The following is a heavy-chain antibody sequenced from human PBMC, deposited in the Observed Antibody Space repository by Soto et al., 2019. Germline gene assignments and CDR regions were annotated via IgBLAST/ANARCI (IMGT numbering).Heavy chain of an antibody. V-gene: IGHV1-69*06. J-gene: IGHJ4*02. CDR2: IIPIFGTA. CDR3: ARAPNYYGSGSYPYYFDY. CDR1: GVTFSSYA. D-gene: IGHD3-10*01. Sequence: GASVKVSCKASGVTFSSYAISWVRQAPGQGLEWMGGIIPIFGTANYAQKFQGRVTITADKSTSTAYMELSSLRSEDTAVYYCARAPNYYGSGSYPYYFDYWGQGTLVTVSS.